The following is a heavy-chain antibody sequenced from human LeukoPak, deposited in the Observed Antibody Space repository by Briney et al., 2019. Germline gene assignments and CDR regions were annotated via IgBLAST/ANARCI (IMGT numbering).Heavy chain of an antibody. J-gene: IGHJ4*02. D-gene: IGHD6-19*01. CDR2: IGTSGNTI. CDR1: GFTFSGYI. CDR3: ARDQWLDY. V-gene: IGHV3-48*01. Sequence: PGGSLRLSCAASGFTFSGYIMNWVRQAPGRGLEWVSFIGTSGNTIYYADSVKGRFTVSRDNAKNSLYLLMNSLRAEDTAVYYCARDQWLDYWSQGTLVTVSS.